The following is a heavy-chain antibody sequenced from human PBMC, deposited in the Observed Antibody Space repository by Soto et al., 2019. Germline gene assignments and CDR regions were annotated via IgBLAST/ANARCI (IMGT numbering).Heavy chain of an antibody. J-gene: IGHJ4*02. V-gene: IGHV3-33*01. Sequence: QVQLVESGGGVVQPGRSLRLSCAASGFTFRSHGMHWVRQAPGKGLVWVAVIWYDGSNENYADTVKGRFTISRDNSKNTLDLQMNSLRAEDTAVSYCARTAYSGGWYFDYWGQGTLVTVSS. CDR2: IWYDGSNE. CDR1: GFTFRSHG. D-gene: IGHD6-19*01. CDR3: ARTAYSGGWYFDY.